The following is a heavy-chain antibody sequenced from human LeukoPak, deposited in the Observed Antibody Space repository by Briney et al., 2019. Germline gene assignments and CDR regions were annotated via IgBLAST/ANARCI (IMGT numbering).Heavy chain of an antibody. J-gene: IGHJ4*02. Sequence: GASVKVSCKASGGTFSSYAISWVRQAPGQGLEWMGGIIPIFGTANYAQKFQGRVTITADGSTSTAYMELSSLRSEDTAVYYCARDRGRVEYSSLIYWGQGTLVTVSS. CDR3: ARDRGRVEYSSLIY. CDR2: IIPIFGTA. CDR1: GGTFSSYA. V-gene: IGHV1-69*13. D-gene: IGHD6-6*01.